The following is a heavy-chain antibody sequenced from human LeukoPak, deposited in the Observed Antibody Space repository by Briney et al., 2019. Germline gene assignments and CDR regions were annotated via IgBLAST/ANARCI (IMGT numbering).Heavy chain of an antibody. CDR2: LHGSAAI. V-gene: IGHV4-4*07. J-gene: IGHJ6*02. CDR1: GDSISDYY. D-gene: IGHD5-12*01. Sequence: SETLSLTCDIFGDSISDYYWSWIRQPAGKGLEWIGRLHGSAAIKYSPSLRSRLGLSGDTSKNQFSLKLTSVTAADTAVYYCAREARLASAAGLDVWGQGTMVTVS. CDR3: AREARLASAAGLDV.